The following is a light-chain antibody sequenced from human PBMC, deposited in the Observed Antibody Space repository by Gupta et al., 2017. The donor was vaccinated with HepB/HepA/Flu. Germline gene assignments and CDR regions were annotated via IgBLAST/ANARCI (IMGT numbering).Light chain of an antibody. V-gene: IGLV2-11*01. CDR3: CSYAGSYTYV. Sequence: QSALTQPRSVSGPPGQSVTISCTGTSSDVGGYDYVSWYQQYPGKAPKLMIYDVSKRPSGVPDRFSGSKSGNTASLTISGLQAEDEADYFCCSYAGSYTYVFGTETKVTVL. J-gene: IGLJ1*01. CDR2: DVS. CDR1: SSDVGGYDY.